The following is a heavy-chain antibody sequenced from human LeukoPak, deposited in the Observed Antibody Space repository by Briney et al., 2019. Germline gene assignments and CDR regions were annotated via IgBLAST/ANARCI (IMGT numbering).Heavy chain of an antibody. Sequence: GGSLRLSCAASGFTVSSNYMSWVRQAPGKGLEWVSVIYSGGSTYYADSVKGRFTISRDNSKNTLYLQMNSLRAEDAAVYYCASSGHSGYDIDYWGQGTLVTVSS. CDR3: ASSGHSGYDIDY. CDR2: IYSGGST. V-gene: IGHV3-53*01. CDR1: GFTVSSNY. D-gene: IGHD5-12*01. J-gene: IGHJ4*02.